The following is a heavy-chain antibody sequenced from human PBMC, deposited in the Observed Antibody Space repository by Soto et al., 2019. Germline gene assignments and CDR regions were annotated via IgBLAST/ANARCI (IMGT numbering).Heavy chain of an antibody. CDR1: GGSISSYY. V-gene: IGHV4-59*01. D-gene: IGHD4-17*01. CDR3: ARGPISTVTITPVYYYYGMDV. CDR2: IYYSGST. J-gene: IGHJ6*02. Sequence: NPSETLSLTCTVSGGSISSYYWSWIRQPPGKGLEWIGYIYYSGSTNYNPSLKSRVTISVDTSKNQFSLKLSSVTAADTAVYYCARGPISTVTITPVYYYYGMDVWGQGTTVTVSS.